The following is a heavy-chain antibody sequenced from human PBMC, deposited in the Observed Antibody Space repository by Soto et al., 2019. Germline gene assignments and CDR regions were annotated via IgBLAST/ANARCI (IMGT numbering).Heavy chain of an antibody. CDR3: AREYPGELASFFDF. CDR1: GGSINSGGYY. D-gene: IGHD1-7*01. V-gene: IGHV4-31*03. Sequence: SETLSLTCTVSGGSINSGGYYWTWIRQHPGKGLEWIGYIFYSRTTSYNPSLKSRVSISGDTSKNQFSLTLRSVTAADSAVYYCAREYPGELASFFDFWGQGSPVTVSS. J-gene: IGHJ4*01. CDR2: IFYSRTT.